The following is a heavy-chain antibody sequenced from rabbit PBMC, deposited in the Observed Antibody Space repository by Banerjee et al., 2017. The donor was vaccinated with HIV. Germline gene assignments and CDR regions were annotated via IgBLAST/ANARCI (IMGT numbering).Heavy chain of an antibody. CDR1: GIDFSSSYY. CDR2: IYTSSGST. Sequence: QEQLEESGGDLVKPEGSLTLTCKASGIDFSSSYYMCWVRQAPGKGLELIACIYTSSGSTWYASWVNGRFTISRSTSLNTVDLKMTSLTAADTATYFCARWNFYAGYAGYGYATWGPGTLVTVS. D-gene: IGHD6-1*01. CDR3: ARWNFYAGYAGYGYAT. V-gene: IGHV1S43*01. J-gene: IGHJ6*01.